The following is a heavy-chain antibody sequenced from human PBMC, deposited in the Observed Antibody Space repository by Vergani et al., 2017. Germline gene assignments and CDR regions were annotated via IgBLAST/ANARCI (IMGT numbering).Heavy chain of an antibody. CDR2: IFYSGTT. CDR3: ARVVTQVPATSRFYYMDV. J-gene: IGHJ6*03. V-gene: IGHV4-31*11. D-gene: IGHD6-25*01. Sequence: QVQLQESGPGVVKPSQTLSLTCAVSGGSISSGDHCWTWIRQRPGKGLEWIGYIFYSGTTYDNPSLRSRLTISVDTSQNQFSLKLRSVTAADTAVYYCARVVTQVPATSRFYYMDVWGKGTTVVVSS. CDR1: GGSISSGDHC.